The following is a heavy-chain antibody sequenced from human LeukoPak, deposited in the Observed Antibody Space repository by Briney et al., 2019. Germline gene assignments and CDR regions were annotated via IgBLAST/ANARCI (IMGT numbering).Heavy chain of an antibody. J-gene: IGHJ4*02. D-gene: IGHD6-13*01. CDR2: IYHSGST. V-gene: IGHV4-30-2*01. CDR1: GGSLSSGGYS. CDR3: ARDSSWYSSGVFDY. Sequence: SETLSLTCAVSGGSLSSGGYSWGWIRQPPGTGLEWIGYIYHSGSTYYNPSLKSRVTISVDRSKNQFSLKLSSVTAADTAVYYCARDSSWYSSGVFDYWGQGTLVTVSS.